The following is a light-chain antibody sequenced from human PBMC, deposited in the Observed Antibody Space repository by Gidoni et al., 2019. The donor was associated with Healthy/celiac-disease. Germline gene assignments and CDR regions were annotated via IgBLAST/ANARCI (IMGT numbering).Light chain of an antibody. CDR2: DAS. Sequence: EIVLTKSPATLSLSPGERATRSCRASQSVSSYVAWYQQKPGQAPRLLIYDASNRAPGIPARFSGSGSGTDFTLTISSLEPEDFAVYYCQQRSNWLTFGGGTKVEIK. J-gene: IGKJ4*01. CDR3: QQRSNWLT. CDR1: QSVSSY. V-gene: IGKV3-11*01.